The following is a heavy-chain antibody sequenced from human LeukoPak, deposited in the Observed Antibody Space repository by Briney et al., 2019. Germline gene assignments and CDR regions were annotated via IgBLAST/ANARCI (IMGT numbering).Heavy chain of an antibody. V-gene: IGHV3-23*01. CDR2: ISTDGVNT. CDR3: GKEAHEWSFADS. CDR1: GFVFSNYG. J-gene: IGHJ5*02. D-gene: IGHD3-3*01. Sequence: PGGSLRLSCAASGFVFSNYGLFWVRQPPERGLEWVATISTDGVNTHYADSALGRFTVSRDNFRNTLFLDMKNLRADDTAIYYCGKEAHEWSFADSWAQGILVTVSS.